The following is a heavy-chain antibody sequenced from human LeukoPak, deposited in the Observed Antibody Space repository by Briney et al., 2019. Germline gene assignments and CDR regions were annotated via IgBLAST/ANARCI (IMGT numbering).Heavy chain of an antibody. D-gene: IGHD2-2*01. CDR2: IYYSGST. CDR3: ARQGYCSSTSCLDY. Sequence: SETLSLTCTVSGGSISSSSYYWGWIRQPPGKGLEWIGSIYYSGSTHYNPSLKSRVTISVDTSKNQFSLKLSSVTAADTAVYYCARQGYCSSTSCLDYWGQGTLVTVSS. J-gene: IGHJ4*02. V-gene: IGHV4-39*01. CDR1: GGSISSSSYY.